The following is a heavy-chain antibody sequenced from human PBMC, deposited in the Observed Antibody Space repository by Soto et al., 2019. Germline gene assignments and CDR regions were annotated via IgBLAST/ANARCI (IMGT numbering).Heavy chain of an antibody. CDR2: ISSSGSTI. J-gene: IGHJ3*02. V-gene: IGHV3-11*01. CDR3: ARLDLYDYIWGSYRFGSDAFDI. Sequence: GGSLRLSCAASGFTFSDYYMSWIRQAPGKGLEWVSYISSSGSTIYYADSVKGRFTISRDNAKNSLYLQMNSQRAEDTAVYYCARLDLYDYIWGSYRFGSDAFDIWGQGTMVTVSS. CDR1: GFTFSDYY. D-gene: IGHD3-16*02.